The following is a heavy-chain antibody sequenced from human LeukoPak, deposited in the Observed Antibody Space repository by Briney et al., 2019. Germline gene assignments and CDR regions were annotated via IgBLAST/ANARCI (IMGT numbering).Heavy chain of an antibody. CDR1: GGSISSAGYY. J-gene: IGHJ4*02. V-gene: IGHV4-39*01. Sequence: SETLSLTCTVPGGSISSAGYYWDWIRQPPGQGLEWIGTIFYSGSTYYSPSLKSRVTISIDTSRNQFSLIMSSVTAADTAVYYCARLSRGGYYFDYWGQGTLVTVSS. CDR2: IFYSGST. D-gene: IGHD3-10*01. CDR3: ARLSRGGYYFDY.